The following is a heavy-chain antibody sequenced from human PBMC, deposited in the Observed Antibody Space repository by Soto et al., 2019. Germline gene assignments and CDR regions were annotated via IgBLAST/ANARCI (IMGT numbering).Heavy chain of an antibody. J-gene: IGHJ6*02. Sequence: SQTLSLTCVGSGDTVSSNSVAWNWVRQSPSRGLEWLGRTYYRSRWYSDYAVSVRSRIDVNADTSKNQVSLQLNSVTPEDTAVYYCARSEEDSDYYYYGMDVWGQGTTVTVSS. CDR3: ARSEEDSDYYYYGMDV. V-gene: IGHV6-1*01. CDR1: GDTVSSNSVA. D-gene: IGHD2-15*01. CDR2: TYYRSRWYS.